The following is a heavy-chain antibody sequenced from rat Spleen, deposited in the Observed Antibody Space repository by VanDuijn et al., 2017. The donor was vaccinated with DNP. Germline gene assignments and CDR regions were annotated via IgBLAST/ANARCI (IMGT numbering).Heavy chain of an antibody. CDR1: GFTFSDYN. V-gene: IGHV5S10*01. Sequence: EVQLVESGGGLVQPGRSLKLSCAASGFTFSDYNMAWVRQAPKKGLEWVATIIYDGSGTYYRDSVKGRFTISRDNAKSCLYLHMNSLKSEDTATYYCARQRVMYTTATGFAYWGQGTLVTVSS. J-gene: IGHJ3*01. CDR2: IIYDGSGT. CDR3: ARQRVMYTTATGFAY. D-gene: IGHD1-6*01.